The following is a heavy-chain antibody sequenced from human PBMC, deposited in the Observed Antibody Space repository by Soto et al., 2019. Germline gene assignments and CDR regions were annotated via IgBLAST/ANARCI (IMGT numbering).Heavy chain of an antibody. CDR3: ARRGPGTYFDY. CDR1: GFTFSSYA. Sequence: GGSLRLSCAASGFTFSSYAMHWVRQAPGKGLEWVAVIWYDGSNKYYADSVKGRFTISRDNSKNTLYLQMNSLRAEDTAVYYCARRGPGTYFDYWGQGTLVTVSS. V-gene: IGHV3-33*01. CDR2: IWYDGSNK. D-gene: IGHD6-13*01. J-gene: IGHJ4*02.